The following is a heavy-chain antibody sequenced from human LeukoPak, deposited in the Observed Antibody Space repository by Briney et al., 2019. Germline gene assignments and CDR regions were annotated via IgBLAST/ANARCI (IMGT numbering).Heavy chain of an antibody. J-gene: IGHJ4*02. V-gene: IGHV3-30*02. CDR1: GFTFSSYG. D-gene: IGHD6-19*01. CDR3: AKDMSGWTYFDY. Sequence: GGSLRLSCAASGFTFSSYGMHWVRQAPGKGLEWVAFIRYDGSNEYYADSVKGRFTISRDNSKNTLYLQMNSLRAEDTAVYYCAKDMSGWTYFDYWGQGTLVTVCS. CDR2: IRYDGSNE.